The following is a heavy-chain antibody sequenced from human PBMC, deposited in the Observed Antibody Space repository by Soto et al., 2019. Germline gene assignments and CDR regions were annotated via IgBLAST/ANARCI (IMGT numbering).Heavy chain of an antibody. CDR2: IYYSGST. J-gene: IGHJ4*02. CDR1: GGSISSSSYY. D-gene: IGHD6-19*01. Sequence: SETLSLTCTVSGGSISSSSYYWGWIRQPPGKGLEWIGSIYYSGSTYYNPSLKSRVTISVDTSKNQFSLKLSSVTAADTAVYYCASSSGWSNYYFDYWGQGTLVTVS. CDR3: ASSSGWSNYYFDY. V-gene: IGHV4-39*01.